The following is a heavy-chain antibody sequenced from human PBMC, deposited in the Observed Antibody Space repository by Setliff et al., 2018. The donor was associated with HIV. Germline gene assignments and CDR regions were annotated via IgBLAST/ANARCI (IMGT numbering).Heavy chain of an antibody. CDR2: IIPIFGTA. V-gene: IGHV1-69*05. J-gene: IGHJ4*02. D-gene: IGHD6-6*01. Sequence: GASVKVSCKASGGTVSSHAFNWVRQAPGHGLEWMGRIIPIFGTANYAQNFQGRLTVTRDTSTSTIYMDLSSLRSEDTAFYHCARGRSSSSDTNFDSWGQGTLVTVSS. CDR1: GGTVSSHA. CDR3: ARGRSSSSDTNFDS.